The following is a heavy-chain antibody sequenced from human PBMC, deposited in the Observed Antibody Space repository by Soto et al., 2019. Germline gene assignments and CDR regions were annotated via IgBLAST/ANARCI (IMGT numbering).Heavy chain of an antibody. Sequence: HVQLVESGGGLVEPGGSLRLSCAASGFSFSDYYVNWIRQAPGKGLEWISYTGRSLYPIYYADSVKGRFSISRDSAKYSVFLQMNILRVEDTAVYYCARDNRSFWNGYYRRYDYYGMDVWGRGTTVIVSS. CDR2: TGRSLYPI. D-gene: IGHD3-3*01. V-gene: IGHV3-11*01. CDR1: GFSFSDYY. J-gene: IGHJ6*02. CDR3: ARDNRSFWNGYYRRYDYYGMDV.